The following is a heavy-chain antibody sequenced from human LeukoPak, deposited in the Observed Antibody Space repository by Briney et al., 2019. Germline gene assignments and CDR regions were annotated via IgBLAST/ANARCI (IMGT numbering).Heavy chain of an antibody. Sequence: GGSLRLSCAASRFTFSSFAMTGVRPAPGKGREWVSPVSGSAGRKDYADSVKGRFTISRDNLKNTLYLQMTGLRAEDTAVYYCAKNRGHCVDGVCHNYYYMDVWGRGTTVTVSS. CDR1: RFTFSSFA. J-gene: IGHJ6*03. CDR3: AKNRGHCVDGVCHNYYYMDV. CDR2: VSGSAGRK. V-gene: IGHV3-23*01. D-gene: IGHD3-3*01.